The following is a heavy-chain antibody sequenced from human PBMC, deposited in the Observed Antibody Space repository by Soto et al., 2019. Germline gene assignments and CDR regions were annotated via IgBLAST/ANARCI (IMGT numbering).Heavy chain of an antibody. CDR1: GDSVSGNRAA. V-gene: IGHV6-1*01. D-gene: IGHD1-1*01. CDR2: TYYRSKWYI. CDR3: ARDTPSRYSEAYYYYGMDV. Sequence: PEQTLPLTCVISGDSVSGNRAAWNWIRQSPSSGLEWLGRTYYRSKWYIEYAPSVTGRMTINPDTSKNQFSLQLNSVTPDDTAVYYCARDTPSRYSEAYYYYGMDVWGQGTTVTVSS. J-gene: IGHJ6*02.